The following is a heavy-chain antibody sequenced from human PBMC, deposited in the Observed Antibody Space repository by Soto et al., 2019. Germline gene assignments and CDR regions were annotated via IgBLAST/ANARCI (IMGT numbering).Heavy chain of an antibody. Sequence: QMQLVESGGGVVQPGRSLRLSCAASGFTFSSYAMHWVRQAPGKGLEWVAVISYDGSNKYYADSVKGRFTISRDNSKNTLYLQMNSLRAEDTAVYYCARDRQAAATVGGDYWGQGTLVTVSS. CDR2: ISYDGSNK. CDR1: GFTFSSYA. CDR3: ARDRQAAATVGGDY. J-gene: IGHJ4*02. V-gene: IGHV3-30-3*01. D-gene: IGHD6-13*01.